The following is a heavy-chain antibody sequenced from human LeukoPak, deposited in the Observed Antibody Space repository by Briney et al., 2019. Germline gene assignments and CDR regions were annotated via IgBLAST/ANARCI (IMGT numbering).Heavy chain of an antibody. CDR2: INPNSGGT. V-gene: IGHV1-2*02. Sequence: ASVKVSCKASGYTFTGYYMHWVRQAPGQGLEWMGWINPNSGGTNYAQKFQGRVTMTRDTSTSTVYMELSRLRSDDTAVYYCAREYSSGVSYWGQGTLVTVSS. CDR1: GYTFTGYY. J-gene: IGHJ4*02. CDR3: AREYSSGVSY. D-gene: IGHD6-19*01.